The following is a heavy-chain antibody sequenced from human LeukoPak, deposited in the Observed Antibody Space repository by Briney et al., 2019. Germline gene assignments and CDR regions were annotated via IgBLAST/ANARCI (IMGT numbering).Heavy chain of an antibody. J-gene: IGHJ1*01. CDR3: ARAPSEIGGYYPEYFRH. CDR1: GFTFSSYW. D-gene: IGHD3-22*01. Sequence: GGSLRLSCAASGFTFSSYWMHWVRQAPGKGLVWVSRMKSEGSTKYADCVRGRFTISRDNAKNTVYLQMNSLRAEDTGVYYCARAPSEIGGYYPEYFRHWGQGTLVTVSS. V-gene: IGHV3-74*01. CDR2: MKSEGST.